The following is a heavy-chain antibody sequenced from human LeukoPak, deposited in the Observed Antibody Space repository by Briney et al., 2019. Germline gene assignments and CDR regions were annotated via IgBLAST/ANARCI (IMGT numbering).Heavy chain of an antibody. CDR2: INPNSGGI. J-gene: IGHJ4*02. CDR3: ARHPYSGSYHFDY. CDR1: GYIFTGYY. Sequence: ASVKVSCKASGYIFTGYYMHWVRQAPGQGLEWMGWINPNSGGINSAQKFQGRVTMTRDTSISTAYMELSRLTSDDTAVYYCARHPYSGSYHFDYWGQGTLVTVSS. D-gene: IGHD1-26*01. V-gene: IGHV1-2*02.